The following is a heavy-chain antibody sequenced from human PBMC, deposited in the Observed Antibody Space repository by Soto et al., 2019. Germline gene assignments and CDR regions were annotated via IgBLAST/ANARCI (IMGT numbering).Heavy chain of an antibody. CDR3: GYGSDRSADY. V-gene: IGHV3-33*01. CDR1: GFTFSNYG. CDR2: IWYDGSNK. D-gene: IGHD3-10*01. Sequence: QVQLVESGGGVVQPGRSLRLSCAASGFTFSNYGMHWVRQAPGKGLEWVAVIWYDGSNKHYADSVKGRFTISRDNSKNLLDLQMNSLSAEDTAVCYCGYGSDRSADYWGQGTLVTVSS. J-gene: IGHJ4*02.